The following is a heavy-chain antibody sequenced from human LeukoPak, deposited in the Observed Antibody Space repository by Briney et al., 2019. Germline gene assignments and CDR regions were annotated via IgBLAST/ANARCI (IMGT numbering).Heavy chain of an antibody. CDR3: ARVGDFTTGLDY. Sequence: ASVKVSCKASGYTFTSYYMHWVRQAPGQGLEWMGIINPSGGSTSYVQRFQGRVTMTRDTSTSTVYMELSSLRSEDTAVYYCARVGDFTTGLDYWGQGTLVTVSS. CDR1: GYTFTSYY. J-gene: IGHJ4*02. V-gene: IGHV1-46*01. CDR2: INPSGGST. D-gene: IGHD3-10*01.